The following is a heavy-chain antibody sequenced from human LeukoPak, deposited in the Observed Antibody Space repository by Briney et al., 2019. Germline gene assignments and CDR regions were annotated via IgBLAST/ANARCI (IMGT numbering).Heavy chain of an antibody. Sequence: GSLRLSCAASGFTVSSNYMSWVRQAPGKGLEWVSVIYSGGSTYYADSVKGRFTISRDNSKNTLYLQMNSLRAEDTAVYYCAKGSDYYYYGMDVWGQGTTVTVSS. CDR2: IYSGGST. J-gene: IGHJ6*02. V-gene: IGHV3-66*01. CDR3: AKGSDYYYYGMDV. CDR1: GFTVSSNY.